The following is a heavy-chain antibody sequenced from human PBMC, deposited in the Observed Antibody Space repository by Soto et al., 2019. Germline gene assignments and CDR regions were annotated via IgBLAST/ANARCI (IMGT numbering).Heavy chain of an antibody. CDR2: INAGNGNT. Sequence: QVQLVQSGAEVKKPGASVKVSCKASGYTFTSYAMHWVRLAPGQRLEWMGWINAGNGNTKYSQKFQGRVTITRDTYASTAYMELSSLRSEDTAVDYCAMYSSNWYGYDPRDVWGQGTTVTVSS. D-gene: IGHD6-13*01. CDR1: GYTFTSYA. CDR3: AMYSSNWYGYDPRDV. J-gene: IGHJ6*02. V-gene: IGHV1-3*01.